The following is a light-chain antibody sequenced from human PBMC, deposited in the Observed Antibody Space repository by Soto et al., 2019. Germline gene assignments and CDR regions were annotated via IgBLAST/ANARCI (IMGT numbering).Light chain of an antibody. J-gene: IGKJ5*01. CDR1: QSISSW. CDR2: DAS. Sequence: DIQMTQSPSTLSASVGDRVTITCRASQSISSWLAWYQQKPGKAPKLLIYDASSLESGVPSRFSCSGSGTEFPLTISGLQPDDFATYYCQQYNSYITFGQGTRLEIK. V-gene: IGKV1-5*01. CDR3: QQYNSYIT.